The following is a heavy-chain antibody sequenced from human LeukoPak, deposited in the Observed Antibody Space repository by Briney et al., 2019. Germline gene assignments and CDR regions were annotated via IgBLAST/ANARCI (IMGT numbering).Heavy chain of an antibody. J-gene: IGHJ4*02. CDR2: IYSDGST. CDR3: ARASDANSSGYDRPDY. CDR1: GFGVSDNY. V-gene: IGHV3-53*01. Sequence: GGSLRLSCAASGFGVSDNYMSWVRQAPGKGLEWVSLIYSDGSTYYADSVKGRFTISRDNSKNTLYLQMNSLRAEDTAVYYCARASDANSSGYDRPDYWGQGTLVTVSS. D-gene: IGHD3-22*01.